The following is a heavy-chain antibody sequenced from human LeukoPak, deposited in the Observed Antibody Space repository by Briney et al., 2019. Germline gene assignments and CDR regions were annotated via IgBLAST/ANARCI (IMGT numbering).Heavy chain of an antibody. J-gene: IGHJ4*02. CDR1: GYTFTSYY. Sequence: ASVKVSCKASGYTFTSYYMHLVRQAPAHGLEWMGIINLSGGSKSYAQKIQDRVTMTRDTSTSTAYMELSSLRSEDTAVYYCARSWTYDYVWGSYQTSYYFDYWGQGTMVTVSS. CDR3: ARSWTYDYVWGSYQTSYYFDY. D-gene: IGHD3-16*02. CDR2: INLSGGSK. V-gene: IGHV1-46*01.